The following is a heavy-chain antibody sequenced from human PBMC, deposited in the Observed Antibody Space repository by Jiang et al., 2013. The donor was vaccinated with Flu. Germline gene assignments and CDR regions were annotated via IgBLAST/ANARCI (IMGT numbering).Heavy chain of an antibody. CDR1: GGQCLYQQFLL. CDR3: AREGPLAAPRGDWFNP. D-gene: IGHD6-6*01. J-gene: IGHJ5*02. CDR2: TYYRSEWYN. Sequence: QTLSLTCAISGGQCLYQQFLLGSWIRQSPSRGLEWLGRTYYRSEWYNDYAPSVKSRIIINPDTSKNQFSLQLNSVTPEDTAVYYCAREGPLAAPRGDWFNPWGQGTLVTVSS. V-gene: IGHV6-1*01.